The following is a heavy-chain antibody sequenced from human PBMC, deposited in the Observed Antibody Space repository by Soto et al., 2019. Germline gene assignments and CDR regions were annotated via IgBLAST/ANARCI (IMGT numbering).Heavy chain of an antibody. Sequence: SETLSLTCSVSDGSLSRYYWGWVRQSPGEGLQWIAHISYTVDASYNPSLKSRVTISLDTSKNQIALRLMSVTAADTAVYYCVGSLMSRAMESFDYWGQGTLVTVSS. D-gene: IGHD5-18*01. CDR3: VGSLMSRAMESFDY. V-gene: IGHV4-59*01. J-gene: IGHJ4*02. CDR1: DGSLSRYY. CDR2: ISYTVDA.